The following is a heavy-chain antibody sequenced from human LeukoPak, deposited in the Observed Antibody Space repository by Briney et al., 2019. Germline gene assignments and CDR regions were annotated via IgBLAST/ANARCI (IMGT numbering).Heavy chain of an antibody. CDR2: TYYRSTWYN. Sequence: SQTLSLTCAISGDSVSSNSVTWNWIWQSPSRGLKWLGRTYYRSTWYNDYAVSVRGRITVNPDTSKNQFSLHPNSVTPEDTAVYYCARRLTQYDCFDPWGQGILVTVSS. V-gene: IGHV6-1*01. J-gene: IGHJ5*02. D-gene: IGHD2-2*01. CDR1: GDSVSSNSVT. CDR3: ARRLTQYDCFDP.